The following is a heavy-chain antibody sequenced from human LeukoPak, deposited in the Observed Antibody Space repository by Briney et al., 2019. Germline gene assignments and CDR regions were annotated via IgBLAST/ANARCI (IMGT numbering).Heavy chain of an antibody. CDR1: QLIFSKYG. J-gene: IGHJ4*02. Sequence: GGSLTLSCTGSQLIFSKYGLKWVRQSPGGGLEWISSITRSGSNIDYAHSVRGRFTISRDNAKNSLFLHMNSLGVEDTAVYYCARLTIYDDTDYWGQGTLVTVSS. D-gene: IGHD3-3*01. CDR3: ARLTIYDDTDY. CDR2: ITRSGSNI. V-gene: IGHV3-48*03.